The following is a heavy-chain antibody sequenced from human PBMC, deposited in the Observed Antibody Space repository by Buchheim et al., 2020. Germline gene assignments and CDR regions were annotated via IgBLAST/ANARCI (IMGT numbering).Heavy chain of an antibody. J-gene: IGHJ4*02. CDR2: LSHDGRNE. V-gene: IGHV3-30*03. CDR3: ARDQGRAMGHSFDY. D-gene: IGHD5-18*01. CDR1: GFSVSHYG. Sequence: QVHLVESGGGVVQPGRSLRVSCAASGFSVSHYGLHWVRQAPGKGLEWVTSLSHDGRNEFYADSVKGRFTISRDNAKNSLYLQMNSLRDEDTAVYYCARDQGRAMGHSFDYWGQGTL.